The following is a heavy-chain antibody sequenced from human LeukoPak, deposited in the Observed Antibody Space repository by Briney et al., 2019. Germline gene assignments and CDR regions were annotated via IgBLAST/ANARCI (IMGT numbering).Heavy chain of an antibody. CDR1: GFTFSSYG. V-gene: IGHV3-33*06. CDR2: IWYDGSNK. CDR3: AKESVELPYFDY. J-gene: IGHJ4*02. Sequence: PGRSLRLSCAASGFTFSSYGMHWVRQAPGKGLGWVAVIWYDGSNKYYADSVKGRFTISRDNSKNTLYLQMNSLRAEDTAVYYCAKESVELPYFDYWGQGTLVTVSS. D-gene: IGHD1-26*01.